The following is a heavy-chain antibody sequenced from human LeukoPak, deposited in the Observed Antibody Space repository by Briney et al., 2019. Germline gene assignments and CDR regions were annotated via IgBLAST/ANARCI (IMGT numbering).Heavy chain of an antibody. D-gene: IGHD3-16*01. Sequence: SETLSLTCTVSGGSISSSSYYWGWIRQPPGKGLEWIGSIYYSGSTYYNPSLKSRVTISVDASKNQFFLTLSPVTAADTAVYYCARQGGWGGALSFFDSWGQGTLITVSS. CDR2: IYYSGST. V-gene: IGHV4-39*01. CDR1: GGSISSSSYY. CDR3: ARQGGWGGALSFFDS. J-gene: IGHJ4*02.